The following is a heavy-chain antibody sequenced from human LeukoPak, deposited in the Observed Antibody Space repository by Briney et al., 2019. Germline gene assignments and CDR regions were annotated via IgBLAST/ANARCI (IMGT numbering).Heavy chain of an antibody. CDR1: GFTFSNYG. CDR3: ALVVYYYGSGSYSPFDY. Sequence: GGSLRLSCAASGFTFSNYGMHWVRQAPGKGLEWVAVISYDGSNKHYADSVKGRFTISRDNSKNTLYLQMNSLRAEDTAVYYCALVVYYYGSGSYSPFDYWGQGTLVTVSS. J-gene: IGHJ4*02. D-gene: IGHD3-10*01. CDR2: ISYDGSNK. V-gene: IGHV3-30*03.